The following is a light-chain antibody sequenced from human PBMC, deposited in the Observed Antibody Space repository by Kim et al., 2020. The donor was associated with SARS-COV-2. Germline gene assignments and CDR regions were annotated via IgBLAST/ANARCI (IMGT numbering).Light chain of an antibody. Sequence: EVVLTQSPATLSLSPGERATLSCRASQSVSSSLSWCQQKPGQPPRLLIYDASNRATGIPARFSGSGSGTDFTLNISSLEPEDFAVYYCQQRSNWRTFGQGTKLEI. J-gene: IGKJ2*01. V-gene: IGKV3-11*01. CDR3: QQRSNWRT. CDR1: QSVSSS. CDR2: DAS.